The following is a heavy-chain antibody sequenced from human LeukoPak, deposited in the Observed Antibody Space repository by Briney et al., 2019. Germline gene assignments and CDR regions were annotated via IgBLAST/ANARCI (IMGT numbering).Heavy chain of an antibody. CDR1: GGSISSSSYY. Sequence: SETLSLTCTVSGGSISSSSYYWGWIRQPPGKGLEWIGSIYYSGSTYYNPSLKSRVTISVDTSKNQFSLKLSSVTAADTAVYHCAREEDGSGGYWGQGTLVTVSS. V-gene: IGHV4-39*07. CDR3: AREEDGSGGY. CDR2: IYYSGST. D-gene: IGHD5-24*01. J-gene: IGHJ4*02.